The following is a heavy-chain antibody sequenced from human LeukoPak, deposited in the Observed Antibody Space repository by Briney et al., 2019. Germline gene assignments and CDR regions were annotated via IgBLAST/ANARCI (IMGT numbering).Heavy chain of an antibody. Sequence: GGSLRLSCAASGFTFSSYSMNWVRQAPGKGLEWVSSISSSSSYKYYADSVKGRFTISRDNAKNSLYLQMNSLRAEDTAVYYCARSGRYFDWLLYRDNYYFDYWGQGTLVTVSS. D-gene: IGHD3-9*01. CDR1: GFTFSSYS. V-gene: IGHV3-21*01. CDR3: ARSGRYFDWLLYRDNYYFDY. CDR2: ISSSSSYK. J-gene: IGHJ4*02.